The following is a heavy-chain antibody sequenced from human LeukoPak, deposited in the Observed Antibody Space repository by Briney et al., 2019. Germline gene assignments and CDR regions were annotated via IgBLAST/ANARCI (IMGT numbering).Heavy chain of an antibody. J-gene: IGHJ6*02. D-gene: IGHD2-15*01. CDR2: IRYDGSNK. CDR3: AKPAGYCSGGSCYSDYYGMYV. Sequence: GGSLRLSCAASGFTFSSYGRHWVRQAPGKGLEWVAFIRYDGSNKYYADSVKGRFTISRDNSKNTLYLQMNSLRAEDTSVYYCAKPAGYCSGGSCYSDYYGMYVWGQGTTVTVSS. V-gene: IGHV3-30*02. CDR1: GFTFSSYG.